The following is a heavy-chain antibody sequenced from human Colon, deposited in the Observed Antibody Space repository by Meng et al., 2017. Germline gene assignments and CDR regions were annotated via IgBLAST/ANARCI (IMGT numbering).Heavy chain of an antibody. D-gene: IGHD1-26*01. CDR2: AST. CDR1: GGSVSSAGYL. V-gene: IGHV4-61*08. Sequence: QWQLQESGPGLVRPSETLSLICSVSGGSVSSAGYLWSWIRQPPGKGLEWIGYASTNYNPSLKSRVTISVDTSKNQFSLRLTSVTAADTAVYYCARDHMGSLDYWGQGILVTVSS. CDR3: ARDHMGSLDY. J-gene: IGHJ4*02.